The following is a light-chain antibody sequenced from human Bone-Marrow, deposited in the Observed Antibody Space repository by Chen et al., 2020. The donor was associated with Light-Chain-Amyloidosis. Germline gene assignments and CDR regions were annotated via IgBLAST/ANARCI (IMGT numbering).Light chain of an antibody. CDR1: SSDVGAYNY. Sequence: QSALTQPASVSGSPGQATTISGTGTSSDVGAYNYVSWYQQHPGKAPKLMIYDVSNRPSGVPYRFSGSKSGNTASLTISGLQAEDEADYHCRAYISSSTLVVFGGGTKLTVL. J-gene: IGLJ2*01. V-gene: IGLV2-14*01. CDR3: RAYISSSTLVV. CDR2: DVS.